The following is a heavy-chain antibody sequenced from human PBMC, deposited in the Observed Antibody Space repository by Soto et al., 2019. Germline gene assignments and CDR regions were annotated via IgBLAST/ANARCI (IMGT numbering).Heavy chain of an antibody. V-gene: IGHV1-18*01. CDR2: ISVYNGNT. Sequence: ASVKVSCKASGGTFSSYAISWVRQAPGQGLEWMGWISVYNGNTNYAQKLQGRVTMTTDTSTNTAYMELRSLTSDDTAVYYCARVYDFWSGYSYPFHYWGQGTLVTVSS. D-gene: IGHD3-3*01. J-gene: IGHJ4*02. CDR3: ARVYDFWSGYSYPFHY. CDR1: GGTFSSYA.